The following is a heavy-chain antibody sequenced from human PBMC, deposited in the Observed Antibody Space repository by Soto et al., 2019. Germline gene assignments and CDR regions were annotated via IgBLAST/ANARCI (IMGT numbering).Heavy chain of an antibody. CDR2: ISAYNGNT. V-gene: IGHV1-18*04. D-gene: IGHD6-13*01. J-gene: IGHJ6*02. CDR3: ARVEAAARTYLYYYYGMDV. CDR1: GYTFTSYG. Sequence: ASVKVSCKASGYTFTSYGISWVRQAPGQGLGWMGWISAYNGNTSYAQKLQGRVTMTTDTSTSTAYMELRSLRSDDTAVYYCARVEAAARTYLYYYYGMDVWGQGTTVTVSS.